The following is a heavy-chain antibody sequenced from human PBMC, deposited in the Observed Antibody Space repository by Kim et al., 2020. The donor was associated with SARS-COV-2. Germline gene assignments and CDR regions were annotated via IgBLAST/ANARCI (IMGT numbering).Heavy chain of an antibody. V-gene: IGHV4-61*02. J-gene: IGHJ5*02. Sequence: SETLSLTCTVSGGSISIGSYYWSWIRQPAGKGLEWIGRIYTSGSTNYNPSLKSRVTISVDTSKNQFSLKLSSVTAADTAVYYCARGRIVVVPAANTNWFDPCGQGTLVTVSS. CDR3: ARGRIVVVPAANTNWFDP. CDR1: GGSISIGSYY. CDR2: IYTSGST. D-gene: IGHD2-2*01.